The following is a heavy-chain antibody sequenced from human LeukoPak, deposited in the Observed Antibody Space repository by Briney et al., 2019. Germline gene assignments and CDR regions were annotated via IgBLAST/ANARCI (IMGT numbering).Heavy chain of an antibody. CDR1: GFTFSSYG. J-gene: IGHJ4*02. V-gene: IGHV3-48*04. CDR3: ARLGYSNYVRGYFDY. Sequence: PGGSLRLSCAASGFTFSSYGMHWVRQALGKGLEWVSYISSSGSTVYYADSVKGRFTISRDNAKNSLYLQMNSLRAEDTAVYYCARLGYSNYVRGYFDYWGQGTLVTVSS. D-gene: IGHD4-11*01. CDR2: ISSSGSTV.